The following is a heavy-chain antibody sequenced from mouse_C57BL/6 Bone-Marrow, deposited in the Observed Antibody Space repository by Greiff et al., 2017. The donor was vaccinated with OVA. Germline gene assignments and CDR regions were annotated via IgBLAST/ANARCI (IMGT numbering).Heavy chain of an antibody. D-gene: IGHD2-2*01. J-gene: IGHJ2*01. CDR1: GYAFSSSW. CDR2: IYPGDGDT. CDR3: ARMVTTPDY. V-gene: IGHV1-82*01. Sequence: VQLQQSGPELVKPGASVKISCKASGYAFSSSWMNWVKQRPGKGLEWIGRIYPGDGDTNYNGKFKGKATLTADKSSSTAYMELRSLTSEDTAVYYCARMVTTPDYWGQGTTLTVSS.